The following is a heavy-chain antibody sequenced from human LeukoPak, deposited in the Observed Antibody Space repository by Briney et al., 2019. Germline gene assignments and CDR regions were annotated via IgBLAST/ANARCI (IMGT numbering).Heavy chain of an antibody. D-gene: IGHD4-23*01. CDR3: ARSSYDYGGIEGPFDY. CDR1: GFTFSSYS. CDR2: TSYDGNKK. V-gene: IGHV3-30*03. J-gene: IGHJ4*02. Sequence: PGGSLRLSCAASGFTFSSYSMNWVRQAPGKGLEWVAVTSYDGNKKYYADSVKGRFTISRDSSKNTLYLQMSSLRAEDTAVYYCARSSYDYGGIEGPFDYWGQGTLVTVSS.